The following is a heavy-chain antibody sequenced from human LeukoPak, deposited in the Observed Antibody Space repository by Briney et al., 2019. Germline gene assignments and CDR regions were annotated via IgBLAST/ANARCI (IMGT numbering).Heavy chain of an antibody. CDR1: GYTFTSYG. V-gene: IGHV1-18*01. Sequence: GASVKVSCKASGYTFTSYGISWVRQAPGQGLEWMGWISAYNGNTNYAQKLQGRVTMTTDTSTSTAYMELRSLRSDDTAVYYCARAVTPDVVTAPNDYWGQGTLVTVSS. D-gene: IGHD2-2*01. CDR3: ARAVTPDVVTAPNDY. J-gene: IGHJ4*02. CDR2: ISAYNGNT.